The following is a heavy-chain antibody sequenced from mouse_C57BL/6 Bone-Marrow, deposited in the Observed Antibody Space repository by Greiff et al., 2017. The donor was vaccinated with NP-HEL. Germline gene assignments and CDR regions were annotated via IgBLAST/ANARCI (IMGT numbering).Heavy chain of an antibody. CDR2: IHPNSGST. V-gene: IGHV1-64*01. CDR1: GYTFTSYW. CDR3: ARGSLLWGVYAMDY. J-gene: IGHJ4*01. Sequence: QVQLKQPGAELVKPGASVKLSCKASGYTFTSYWMHWVKQRPGQGLEWIGMIHPNSGSTNYNEKFKSKATLTVDKSSSTAYMQLSSLTSEDSAVYYCARGSLLWGVYAMDYWGQGTSVTVSS. D-gene: IGHD2-10*01.